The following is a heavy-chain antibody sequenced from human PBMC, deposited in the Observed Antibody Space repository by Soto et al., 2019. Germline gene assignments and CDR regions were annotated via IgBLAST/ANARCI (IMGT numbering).Heavy chain of an antibody. V-gene: IGHV3-23*01. Sequence: EVQLLESGGGLVQPGGSLRLSCAASGFTFSSHVMNWVRQTPGKGLEWVSSISVSGDSTYLADSVKGRFSISRDNSKNTLYLQMNNLRPEDTGIYHCAKDRSGWYYFDCWGQGTLVTVTS. CDR2: ISVSGDST. D-gene: IGHD6-19*01. J-gene: IGHJ4*02. CDR1: GFTFSSHV. CDR3: AKDRSGWYYFDC.